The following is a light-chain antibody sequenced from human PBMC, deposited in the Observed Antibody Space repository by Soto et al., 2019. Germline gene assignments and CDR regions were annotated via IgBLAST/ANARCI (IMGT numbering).Light chain of an antibody. CDR3: NSYTSSSTLV. J-gene: IGLJ2*01. CDR2: EVS. V-gene: IGLV2-14*01. CDR1: SNDLGGYDY. Sequence: QSVLTQPASVSGSPGQSITISCSGTSNDLGGYDYVSWYQQHPGKAPKLVIYEVSNRPSWVSNRFAVSKSGNTASLTISGLQPEDEADYYCNSYTSSSTLVFGGGTKLTVL.